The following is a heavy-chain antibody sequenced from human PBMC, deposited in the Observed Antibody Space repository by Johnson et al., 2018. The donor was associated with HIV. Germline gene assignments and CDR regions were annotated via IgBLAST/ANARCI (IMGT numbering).Heavy chain of an antibody. J-gene: IGHJ3*02. CDR2: ISSSGGSI. D-gene: IGHD2-21*02. Sequence: QVQVVESGGGLVKPGGSLRLSCAASGFTFSDYYMSWIRQTPGKGLEWVSYISSSGGSIYYADSVKGRFTISRDNAKNSLYLQMNSLRAEDTAVYYCARDPAHCGGDCYPSDAFDIWGQGTMVTVSS. CDR3: ARDPAHCGGDCYPSDAFDI. CDR1: GFTFSDYY. V-gene: IGHV3-11*04.